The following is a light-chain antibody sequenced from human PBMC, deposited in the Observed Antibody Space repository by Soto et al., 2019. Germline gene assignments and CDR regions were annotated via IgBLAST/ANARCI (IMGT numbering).Light chain of an antibody. J-gene: IGLJ2*01. CDR2: LNSDGSH. Sequence: QPVLTQSPSASASLGASVKLTCTLSSGHSSYAIAWHQQQPEKGPRYLMKLNSDGSHSKGDGIPDRFSGSSSGAERYLTISSLQSEDEADYYCQTWGTGTLVFGGGTSSPS. V-gene: IGLV4-69*01. CDR3: QTWGTGTLV. CDR1: SGHSSYA.